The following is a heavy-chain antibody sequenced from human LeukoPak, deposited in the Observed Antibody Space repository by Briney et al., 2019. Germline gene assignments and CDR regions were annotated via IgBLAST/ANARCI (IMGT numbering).Heavy chain of an antibody. CDR3: ARVNYYDSRGYYHAFDI. V-gene: IGHV4-59*01. J-gene: IGHJ3*02. D-gene: IGHD3-22*01. CDR1: GGSMNSYY. Sequence: SETLSLTCTVSGGSMNSYYWSWVRQPPGKGLEWIAYIYYLGSTSYNPSLKSRVTISVDTSKNQFSLKLSSVTAADTAVYYCARVNYYDSRGYYHAFDIWGQGTMVTVSS. CDR2: IYYLGST.